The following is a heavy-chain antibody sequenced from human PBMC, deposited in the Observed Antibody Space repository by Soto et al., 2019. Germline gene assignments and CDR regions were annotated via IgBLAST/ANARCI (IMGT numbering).Heavy chain of an antibody. V-gene: IGHV1-2*04. CDR2: INPNSGGT. J-gene: IGHJ4*02. Sequence: ASVKVSCKASGYTFTGYYMHWVRQAPGQGLEWMGWINPNSGGTNYAQKFQGWVTMTRDTSISTAYMELSRLRSDDTAVYYCARVALNCSGGSCCDYWGQGTLVTVSS. CDR3: ARVALNCSGGSCCDY. D-gene: IGHD2-15*01. CDR1: GYTFTGYY.